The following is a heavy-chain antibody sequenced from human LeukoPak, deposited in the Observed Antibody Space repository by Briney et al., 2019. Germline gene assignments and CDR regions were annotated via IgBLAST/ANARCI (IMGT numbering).Heavy chain of an antibody. CDR3: ASPYDYGGDY. CDR1: GFTFSSYS. CDR2: ISSSSSTI. V-gene: IGHV3-48*04. D-gene: IGHD4-23*01. Sequence: PSGGSLRLSCAASGFTFSSYSMNWVRQAPGKGLEWVSYISSSSSTIYYADSVKGRFTISRDNAKNSLYLQMNSLRAEDTAVYYCASPYDYGGDYWGQGTLVTVSS. J-gene: IGHJ4*02.